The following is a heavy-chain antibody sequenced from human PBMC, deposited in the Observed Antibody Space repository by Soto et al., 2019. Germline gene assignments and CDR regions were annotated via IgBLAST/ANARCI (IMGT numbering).Heavy chain of an antibody. J-gene: IGHJ4*02. Sequence: GGSLRLSCAASGFTFSNYAMSWVRQAPGKRLEWGSVLSGGGGSTYYADSVKGRFTVSRENSEDTLYVQMNTLRDEDTAVYYCAKGLGTVDGTSGYFDYWGLGTLVTVCS. CDR2: LSGGGGST. D-gene: IGHD6-19*01. V-gene: IGHV3-23*01. CDR1: GFTFSNYA. CDR3: AKGLGTVDGTSGYFDY.